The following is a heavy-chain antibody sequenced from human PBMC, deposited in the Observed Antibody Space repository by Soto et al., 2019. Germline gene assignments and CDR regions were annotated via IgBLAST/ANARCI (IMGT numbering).Heavy chain of an antibody. D-gene: IGHD2-21*02. J-gene: IGHJ4*01. CDR3: ARSCHNPDCRHFYYFDY. CDR1: GGSVSNGMYY. V-gene: IGHV4-61*01. Sequence: PSETLSLTCTVSGGSVSNGMYYWSWIRQPPGKGLEWIGNVYFTGTTIYNPSLKSRVTMSVDTYKDQFFLKLTSVTAADTAVYYCARSCHNPDCRHFYYFDYCGLGTLVTASS. CDR2: VYFTGTT.